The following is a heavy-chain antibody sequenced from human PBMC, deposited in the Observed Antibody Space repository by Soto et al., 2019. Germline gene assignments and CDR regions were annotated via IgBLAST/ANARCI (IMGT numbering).Heavy chain of an antibody. CDR1: GYSFTSYW. Sequence: PGASLKISCKGSGYSFTSYWIGWVSQMPGKGLEWMGIIYTGDSDTRYSPSFQGQVTTSADKSISTAYLQGSSLKASDTAMYYCARHSLSSSRVDYWGQGTLVTVSS. J-gene: IGHJ4*02. CDR2: IYTGDSDT. CDR3: ARHSLSSSRVDY. D-gene: IGHD6-13*01. V-gene: IGHV5-51*01.